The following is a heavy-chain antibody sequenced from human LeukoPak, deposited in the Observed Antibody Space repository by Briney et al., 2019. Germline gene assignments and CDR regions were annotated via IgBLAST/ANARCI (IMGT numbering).Heavy chain of an antibody. D-gene: IGHD3/OR15-3a*01. V-gene: IGHV3-7*01. CDR3: ARLAPFYDLGVI. CDR1: GFTLSPYW. CDR2: ISDDGSEK. J-gene: IGHJ3*02. Sequence: GGSLRLSCVASGFTLSPYWMSWVRQAPGKGLDWVATISDDGSEKRYVDSVKGRFSVSRDDAKNSLYLEMNSLRAEDTAVYHCARLAPFYDLGVIWGQGQMVTVSS.